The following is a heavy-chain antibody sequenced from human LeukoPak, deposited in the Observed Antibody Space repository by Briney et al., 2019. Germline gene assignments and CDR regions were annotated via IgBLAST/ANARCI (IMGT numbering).Heavy chain of an antibody. CDR3: ARANGWYPFDY. CDR1: GGSFSGYY. V-gene: IGHV4-34*01. CDR2: INHNGST. J-gene: IGHJ4*02. D-gene: IGHD6-19*01. Sequence: PSETLSLTCAVYGGSFSGYYWSWIRQPPGKGLEWIGEINHNGSTNYNPSLKSRVTISVDTSKNQFPLKLSSVTAADTAVYYCARANGWYPFDYWGQGTLVTVSS.